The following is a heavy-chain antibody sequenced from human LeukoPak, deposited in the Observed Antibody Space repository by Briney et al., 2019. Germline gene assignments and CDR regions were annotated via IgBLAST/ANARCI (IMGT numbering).Heavy chain of an antibody. V-gene: IGHV3-30*18. CDR2: ISNDGNNE. CDR1: GFPFSSYG. D-gene: IGHD3-10*01. CDR3: AKEIYFGSGSYPDY. Sequence: PGRSLRLSCAASGFPFSSYGIHWVRQAPGKGLEWVGVISNDGNNEYYADSVRGRFTISRDNSKNTLYLQMNSLRAEDTAVYYCAKEIYFGSGSYPDYWGQGTLVTVSS. J-gene: IGHJ4*02.